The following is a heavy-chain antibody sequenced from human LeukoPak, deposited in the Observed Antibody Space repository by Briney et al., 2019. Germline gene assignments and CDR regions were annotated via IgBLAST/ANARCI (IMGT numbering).Heavy chain of an antibody. CDR2: LNQDGSEK. D-gene: IGHD1-26*01. J-gene: IGHJ6*02. CDR3: ARCGTPNNYYGYGVDV. CDR1: GFTFGAYW. Sequence: GGSLRLSCAASGFTFGAYWMTWVRQAPGKGLEWVANLNQDGSEKYYVDSVKGRFTISRDNAKNSLYLQMISLRAEDTAVYYCARCGTPNNYYGYGVDVWGQGTTVIVSS. V-gene: IGHV3-7*05.